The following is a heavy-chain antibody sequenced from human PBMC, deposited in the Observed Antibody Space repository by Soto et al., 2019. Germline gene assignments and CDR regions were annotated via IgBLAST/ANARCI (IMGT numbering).Heavy chain of an antibody. D-gene: IGHD3-22*01. CDR1: GYTFTGYY. V-gene: IGHV1-2*02. J-gene: IGHJ6*02. Sequence: ASVKVSCKASGYTFTGYYMHWVRRAPGQGLEWMGWINPNSGGTNYAQKFQGRVTMTRDTSISTAYMELSRLRSDDTAVYYCARDGDSSGYHTDYGMDVWGQGTTVTVSS. CDR2: INPNSGGT. CDR3: ARDGDSSGYHTDYGMDV.